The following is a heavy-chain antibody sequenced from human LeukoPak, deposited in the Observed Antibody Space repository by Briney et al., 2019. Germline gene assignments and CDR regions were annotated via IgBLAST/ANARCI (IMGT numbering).Heavy chain of an antibody. CDR2: IYYSGST. D-gene: IGHD3-3*01. J-gene: IGHJ4*02. Sequence: SETLSLTCSVSGGSMNSYYWSWIRQSPGKGLEWIGYIYYSGSTNYNPSLKSRINVSLDTSKSQFSLKLSSVTAADTAVYYCAAGHPIYFDYWGQGILVTVSS. V-gene: IGHV4-59*08. CDR3: AAGHPIYFDY. CDR1: GGSMNSYY.